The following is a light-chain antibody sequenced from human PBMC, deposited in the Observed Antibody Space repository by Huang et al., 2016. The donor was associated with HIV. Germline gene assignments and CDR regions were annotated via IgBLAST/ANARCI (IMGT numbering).Light chain of an antibody. CDR1: QSVGGY. CDR2: DTA. J-gene: IGKJ2*01. V-gene: IGKV3-11*01. CDR3: QQPGS. Sequence: EIVLTKSPATLSLSPGETATLSCRAIQSVGGYLALYQQKPGQDPRLLLYDTATRATCIPARFSCGGSETDFTLTISSLEPEDFAVYYCQQPGSFGQGTKVDIK.